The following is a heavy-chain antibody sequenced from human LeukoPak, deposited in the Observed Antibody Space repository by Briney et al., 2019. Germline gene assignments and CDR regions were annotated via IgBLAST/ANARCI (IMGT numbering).Heavy chain of an antibody. CDR3: ARDRSGVTDY. V-gene: IGHV4-31*03. D-gene: IGHD2-21*02. Sequence: SETLSLTCTVSGGSISSGGYCWSWIRQHPGKGLEWIGYIYYSGSTYYNPSLKSRVTISVDTSKNQFSLKLSSVTAADTAVYYCARDRSGVTDYWGQGTLVTVSS. CDR2: IYYSGST. CDR1: GGSISSGGYC. J-gene: IGHJ4*02.